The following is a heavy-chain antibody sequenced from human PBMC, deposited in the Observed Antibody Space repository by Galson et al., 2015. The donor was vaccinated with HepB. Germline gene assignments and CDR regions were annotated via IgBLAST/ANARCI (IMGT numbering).Heavy chain of an antibody. D-gene: IGHD4-23*01. Sequence: TLSLTCTVSGGSISSDYWSWIRQPPGKGLEWIGYIYYSGSTNYNPSLKSRVTISVDTSKNQFSLKLSSVTAADTAVYYCARDNRAVVDYWGQGTLVTVSS. J-gene: IGHJ4*02. CDR3: ARDNRAVVDY. V-gene: IGHV4-59*01. CDR1: GGSISSDY. CDR2: IYYSGST.